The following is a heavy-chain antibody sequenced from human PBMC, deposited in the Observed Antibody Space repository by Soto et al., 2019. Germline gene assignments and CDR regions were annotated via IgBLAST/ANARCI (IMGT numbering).Heavy chain of an antibody. CDR3: AAGQGRDIVVVPAADAFDI. Sequence: SVKVSCTASGGTFSSYAISWVRQAPGQGLEWMGGIIPIFGTANYAQKFQGRVTITADESTSTAYMELSSLRSEDTAVYYCAAGQGRDIVVVPAADAFDIWGQGTMVTVSS. D-gene: IGHD2-2*01. J-gene: IGHJ3*02. V-gene: IGHV1-69*13. CDR1: GGTFSSYA. CDR2: IIPIFGTA.